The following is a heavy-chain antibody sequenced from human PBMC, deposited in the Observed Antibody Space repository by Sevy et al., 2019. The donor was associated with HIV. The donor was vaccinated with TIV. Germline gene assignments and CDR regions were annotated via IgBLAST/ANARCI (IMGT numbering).Heavy chain of an antibody. CDR3: ARDLRLRQYSYGSFDF. CDR2: INPNSGAT. J-gene: IGHJ4*02. D-gene: IGHD5-18*01. CDR1: GYSFTGQY. V-gene: IGHV1-2*02. Sequence: ASVKVSCKASGYSFTGQYMHWVRQAPGQGLEWMGWINPNSGATNYAQEFQGRVTMTRDTSISTAHMELSGLKVDDTAVYYCARDLRLRQYSYGSFDFWGQGTLVTVSS.